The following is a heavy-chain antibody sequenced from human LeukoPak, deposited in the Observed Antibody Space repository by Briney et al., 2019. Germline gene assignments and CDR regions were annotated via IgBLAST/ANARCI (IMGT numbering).Heavy chain of an antibody. CDR2: ISAYNGNT. CDR3: ARGSYDFWSGLRNPWDY. V-gene: IGHV1-18*01. D-gene: IGHD3-3*01. CDR1: GYTFTSYG. Sequence: ASVKVSCKASGYTFTSYGIGWVRQAPGQGLEWMGWISAYNGNTNYAQKLQGRVTMTTDTSTSTAYMELRSLRSDDTAVYYCARGSYDFWSGLRNPWDYWGQGTLVTVSS. J-gene: IGHJ4*02.